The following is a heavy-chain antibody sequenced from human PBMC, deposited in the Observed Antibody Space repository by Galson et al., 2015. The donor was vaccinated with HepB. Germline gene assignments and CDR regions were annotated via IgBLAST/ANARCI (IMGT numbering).Heavy chain of an antibody. Sequence: SVKVSCKASGGTFSSYAISWVRQAPGQGLEWMGGIIPIFGTANYAQKFQGRVTITADESTSTAYMELSSLRSEDTAVYYCAFDIVVVPAAIPRFDYWGQGTLVTVSS. V-gene: IGHV1-69*13. CDR2: IIPIFGTA. CDR1: GGTFSSYA. D-gene: IGHD2-2*02. CDR3: AFDIVVVPAAIPRFDY. J-gene: IGHJ4*02.